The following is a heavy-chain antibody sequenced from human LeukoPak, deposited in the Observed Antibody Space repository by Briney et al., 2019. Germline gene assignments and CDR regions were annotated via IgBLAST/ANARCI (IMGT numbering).Heavy chain of an antibody. D-gene: IGHD4-17*01. J-gene: IGHJ4*02. Sequence: PGGPLRLSCEAPGFTFTTYSMTWFRQAPGKGLEWVSIISSGSSAIFSADALKGRFTISRDDAKNLLYLDMNSLRAEDTAVYYCARGHTAVTRHFDFWGQGTLVTVSS. CDR1: GFTFTTYS. CDR2: ISSGSSAI. CDR3: ARGHTAVTRHFDF. V-gene: IGHV3-21*01.